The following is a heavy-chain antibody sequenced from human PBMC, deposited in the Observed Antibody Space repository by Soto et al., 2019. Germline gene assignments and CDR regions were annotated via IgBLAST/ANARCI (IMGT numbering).Heavy chain of an antibody. CDR2: VYSSGTT. D-gene: IGHD2-21*01. V-gene: IGHV4-4*07. CDR1: GCSINSYW. J-gene: IGHJ4*02. Sequence: SETLSLTCTVSGCSINSYWWSWIRQPAGKGLEWIGRVYSSGTTDYNPSLNSRATMSVETSKNQFSLKLSSVTAADTAVYYCARDIASYAYGEGYWGQGIQVTVSS. CDR3: ARDIASYAYGEGY.